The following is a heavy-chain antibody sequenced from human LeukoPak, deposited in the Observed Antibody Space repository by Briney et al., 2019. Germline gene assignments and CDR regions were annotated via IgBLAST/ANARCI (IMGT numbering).Heavy chain of an antibody. CDR1: GGSFSGYY. Sequence: SETLSLTCAVYGGSFSGYYWSWIRQPPGKGLEWIGEINHSGSTNYNPSLKSRVIISVDTSKNQFSLKLSSVTAADTAVYYCARGRGRGATAAQHYFDYWGQGTLVTVSS. V-gene: IGHV4-34*01. CDR3: ARGRGRGATAAQHYFDY. CDR2: INHSGST. D-gene: IGHD3-10*01. J-gene: IGHJ4*02.